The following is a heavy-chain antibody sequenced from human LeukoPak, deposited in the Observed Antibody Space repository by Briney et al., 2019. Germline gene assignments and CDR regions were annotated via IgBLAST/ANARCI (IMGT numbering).Heavy chain of an antibody. CDR1: GFTFGSDA. D-gene: IGHD3-22*01. J-gene: IGHJ4*02. CDR2: IGGLGGTT. V-gene: IGHV3-23*01. CDR3: AKQEGMGSGYFDY. Sequence: GGSLRLSCAASGFTFGSDAMNWVRQAPGKGLEWVSGIGGLGGTTFYSDSVKGRFTISRDNSKNTLYLQMNSLRAEDTAVYYCAKQEGMGSGYFDYWGQGTLVTVSS.